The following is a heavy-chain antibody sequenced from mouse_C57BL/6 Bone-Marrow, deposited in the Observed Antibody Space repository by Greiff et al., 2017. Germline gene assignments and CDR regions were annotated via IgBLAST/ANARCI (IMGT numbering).Heavy chain of an antibody. CDR1: GFTFSDFY. J-gene: IGHJ4*01. CDR2: SRNKANDYTT. Sequence: EVKLVESGGGLVQSGRSLRLSCATSGFTFSDFYMEWVRQAPGKGLEWIAASRNKANDYTTEYSASVKGRFIVSRDTSPSILYLQMNALRAEDTAIYYCARDVQGAMDDWGQGTSVTVSS. V-gene: IGHV7-1*01. CDR3: ARDVQGAMDD.